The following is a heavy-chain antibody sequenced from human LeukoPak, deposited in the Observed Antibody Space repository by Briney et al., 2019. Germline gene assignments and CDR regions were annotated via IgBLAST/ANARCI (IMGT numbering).Heavy chain of an antibody. CDR3: ARSGYCSSTSCYAVDYFDY. D-gene: IGHD2-2*01. J-gene: IGHJ4*02. V-gene: IGHV4-61*02. Sequence: PSQTLSLTCTVSGGSISSGSYYWSWIRQPAGKGLEWIGRIYTSGSTNYNPSLKSRVTISVDTSKNQFSLKLSSVTAADTAVYYCARSGYCSSTSCYAVDYFDYWGQGTLVTVSS. CDR1: GGSISSGSYY. CDR2: IYTSGST.